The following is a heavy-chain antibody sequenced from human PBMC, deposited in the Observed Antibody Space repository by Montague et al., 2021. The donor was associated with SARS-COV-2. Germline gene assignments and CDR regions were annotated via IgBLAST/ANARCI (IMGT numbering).Heavy chain of an antibody. CDR2: INYSGGT. J-gene: IGHJ5*02. CDR1: GGSISSHF. Sequence: SETLSLTCTVSGGSISSHFWSWIRQPPGKGLEWIGYINYSGGTNYNPSLKSRVTVSVDTTKNQFSLKVTSVIAADTAVYYCARATPVRGADNWFDPWGQGTQVIVSS. CDR3: ARATPVRGADNWFDP. D-gene: IGHD3-10*01. V-gene: IGHV4-59*11.